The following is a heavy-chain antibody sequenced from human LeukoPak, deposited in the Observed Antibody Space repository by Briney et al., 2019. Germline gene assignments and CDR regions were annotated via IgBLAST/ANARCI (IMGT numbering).Heavy chain of an antibody. CDR1: GYSFTSYW. CDR3: ARLGPAAISYYYYYYMDV. J-gene: IGHJ6*03. Sequence: GESLKISFKGSGYSFTSYWIGWVCQMPGKGLEWMGIIYPGDSDTRYSPSFQGQVTISADKSISTAYLQWSSLKASDTAMYYCARLGPAAISYYYYYYMDVWDKGTTVTVSS. D-gene: IGHD2-2*02. V-gene: IGHV5-51*01. CDR2: IYPGDSDT.